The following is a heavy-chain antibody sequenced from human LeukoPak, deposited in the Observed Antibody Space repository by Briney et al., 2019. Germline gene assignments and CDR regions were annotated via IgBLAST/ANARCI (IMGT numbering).Heavy chain of an antibody. CDR2: ISSSSTYI. D-gene: IGHD3-22*01. CDR1: GFTFSSHS. CDR3: ARSYYDSSGYSCPDY. Sequence: PGGSLRLSCAASGFTFSSHSMNWVRQAPGKGLAWVSSISSSSTYIYHADSVKGRFTISRDNAKNSLYLQMNSLRAEDTAMYYCARSYYDSSGYSCPDYWGQGTLVTVSS. V-gene: IGHV3-21*01. J-gene: IGHJ4*02.